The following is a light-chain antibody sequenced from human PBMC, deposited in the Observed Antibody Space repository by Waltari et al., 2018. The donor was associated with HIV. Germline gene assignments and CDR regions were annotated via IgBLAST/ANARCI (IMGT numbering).Light chain of an antibody. CDR3: HQYYSTPQT. Sequence: EIVLTQSPGTLSLSPGERVTLSCRASQSVSSSYLAWYQQKPGQAPRLLIYGATNRATGIPDRFSGSGSGTDFTLTISSLQAEDVAVYYCHQYYSTPQTFGQGTKVEIK. V-gene: IGKV3-20*01. J-gene: IGKJ1*01. CDR2: GAT. CDR1: QSVSSSY.